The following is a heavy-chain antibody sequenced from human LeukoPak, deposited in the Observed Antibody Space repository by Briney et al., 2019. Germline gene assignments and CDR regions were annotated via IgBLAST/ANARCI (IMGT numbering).Heavy chain of an antibody. CDR3: ARDVRRFDY. Sequence: PAETLSLTCAASGGSISSSSWWRWVRQPPGKGLEGTGEIYHSGSTNYNPSLKSRFTISVDKSKNQFSLKLSSVTAADTAVYYCARDVRRFDYWGQGTLVTVSS. J-gene: IGHJ4*02. CDR2: IYHSGST. V-gene: IGHV4-4*02. CDR1: GGSISSSSW.